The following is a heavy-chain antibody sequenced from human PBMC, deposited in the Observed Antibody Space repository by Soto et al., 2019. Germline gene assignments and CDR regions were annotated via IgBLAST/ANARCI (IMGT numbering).Heavy chain of an antibody. V-gene: IGHV4-34*01. CDR3: ARGRTQYYYGSGSSWKWFDP. J-gene: IGHJ5*02. Sequence: ASETLSLTCAVYGGSFSGYYWSWIRQPPGKGLEWIGEINHSGSTNYNPSLKSRVTISVDTSKNQFSLKPSSVTAADTAVYYCARGRTQYYYGSGSSWKWFDPWGQVTLVTVSS. CDR2: INHSGST. D-gene: IGHD3-10*01. CDR1: GGSFSGYY.